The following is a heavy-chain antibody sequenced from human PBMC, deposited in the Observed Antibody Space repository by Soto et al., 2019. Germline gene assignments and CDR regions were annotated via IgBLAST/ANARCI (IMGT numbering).Heavy chain of an antibody. Sequence: GGSLRLSCAASGFTFSSYGMHWVRQAPGKGLEWVAVIWYDGSNKYYADSVKGRFTISRDNSKNTLYLQMNSLRAEDTAVYYCARDPGRGGYDYEYFDYWGQGTLVTVSS. CDR2: IWYDGSNK. V-gene: IGHV3-33*01. CDR1: GFTFSSYG. CDR3: ARDPGRGGYDYEYFDY. D-gene: IGHD5-12*01. J-gene: IGHJ4*02.